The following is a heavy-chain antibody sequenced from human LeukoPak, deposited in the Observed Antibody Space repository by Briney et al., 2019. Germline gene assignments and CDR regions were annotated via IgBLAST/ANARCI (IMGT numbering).Heavy chain of an antibody. V-gene: IGHV3-21*01. CDR2: ICSSRSYI. J-gene: IGHJ6*02. CDR1: GFTFSSYS. CDR3: AGEYSSRTYYYGMDV. Sequence: GGSLRLSCAASGFTFSSYSMNWVRQAPGKGLEWVSSICSSRSYIYYADSVNGRFTISRDNAKNSLYLQMNSLRAEDTAVYYCAGEYSSRTYYYGMDVWGQGTTVTVSS. D-gene: IGHD6-13*01.